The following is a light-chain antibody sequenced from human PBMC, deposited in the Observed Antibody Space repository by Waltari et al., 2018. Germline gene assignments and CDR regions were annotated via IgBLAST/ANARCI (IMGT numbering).Light chain of an antibody. CDR1: SSDVGSYNL. V-gene: IGLV2-23*02. CDR3: CSYAGSSTLVV. Sequence: QSALTQPASVSGSPGQSITISCPGTSSDVGSYNLVSWYQPHPGKAPKLMIYEVSKRPSGVSNRFSGSKSGNTASLTISGLQAEDEADYYCCSYAGSSTLVVFGGGTKLTVL. CDR2: EVS. J-gene: IGLJ2*01.